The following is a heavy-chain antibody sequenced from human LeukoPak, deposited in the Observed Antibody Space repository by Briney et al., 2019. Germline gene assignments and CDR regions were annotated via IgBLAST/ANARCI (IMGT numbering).Heavy chain of an antibody. CDR3: ARSRGLAAAVSLHDAFDI. Sequence: GASVKVSFKASGYTFTYRYLHWVRQAPGQALEWMGWITPFNGNTNYAQKFQDRVTITRDRSMSTAYMELSSLRSEDTAMYYCARSRGLAAAVSLHDAFDIWGQGTMVTVSS. D-gene: IGHD6-13*01. V-gene: IGHV1-45*02. J-gene: IGHJ3*02. CDR2: ITPFNGNT. CDR1: GYTFTYRY.